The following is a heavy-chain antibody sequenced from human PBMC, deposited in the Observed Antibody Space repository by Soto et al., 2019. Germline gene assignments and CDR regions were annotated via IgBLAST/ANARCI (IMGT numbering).Heavy chain of an antibody. CDR3: ARDLWSSSGWSFYYYYYGMDV. CDR1: GFTFSSYS. J-gene: IGHJ6*02. D-gene: IGHD6-19*01. Sequence: PGGSLRLSCAASGFTFSSYSMNWVRQAPGKGLEWVSSISSSSSYIYYADSVKGRFTISRDNAKNSLYLQMNSLRAEDTAVYYCARDLWSSSGWSFYYYYYGMDVWGQGTTVTVSS. V-gene: IGHV3-21*01. CDR2: ISSSSSYI.